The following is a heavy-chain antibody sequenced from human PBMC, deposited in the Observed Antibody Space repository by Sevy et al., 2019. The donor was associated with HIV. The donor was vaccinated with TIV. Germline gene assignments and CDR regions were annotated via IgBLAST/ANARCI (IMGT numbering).Heavy chain of an antibody. CDR1: GFTFSSYV. D-gene: IGHD2-21*02. V-gene: IGHV3-33*08. CDR3: ARGGGYCGGDCYSIDY. CDR2: IWYDGTIK. J-gene: IGHJ4*02. Sequence: GGSLRLSCAASGFTFSSYVMHWVRQAPGKGLEWVALIWYDGTIKYYAESVKGRFTIYRGNSRDTLFLQMNSLTREDTAVYYCARGGGYCGGDCYSIDYWGQGALATVSS.